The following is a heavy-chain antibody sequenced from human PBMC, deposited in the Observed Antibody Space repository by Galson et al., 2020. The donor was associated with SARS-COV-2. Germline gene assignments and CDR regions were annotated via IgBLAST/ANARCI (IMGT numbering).Heavy chain of an antibody. D-gene: IGHD7-27*01. CDR3: ARGDMGNDYFDC. J-gene: IGHJ4*02. V-gene: IGHV3-74*01. CDR2: IYSEGSST. CDR1: GFTFSSYW. Sequence: ALHGESLKISCAASGFTFSSYWMHWVRQAPGKGLVWVSRIYSEGSSTSYADSVKGRFTISGDNAKNTLYLQMNSLRAEDTAVYYCARGDMGNDYFDCWDQGTLVTVSS.